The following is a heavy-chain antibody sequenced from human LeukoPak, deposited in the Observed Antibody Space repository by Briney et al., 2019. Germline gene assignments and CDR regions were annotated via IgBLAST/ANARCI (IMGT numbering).Heavy chain of an antibody. V-gene: IGHV4-4*07. CDR3: APGSTGGSRGSWFDP. CDR2: IYISGST. D-gene: IGHD1-26*01. Sequence: SETLSLTCTVFGGSISSDYWSWIRQPAGKGLEWIGRIYISGSTSYNPSLNSRVTMSVDTSKTQFTLKVTSVTAADTAVYHCAPGSTGGSRGSWFDPWGQGTLVTVSS. J-gene: IGHJ5*02. CDR1: GGSISSDY.